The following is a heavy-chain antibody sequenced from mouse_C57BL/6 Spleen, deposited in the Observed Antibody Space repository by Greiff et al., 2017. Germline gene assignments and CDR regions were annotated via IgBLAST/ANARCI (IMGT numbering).Heavy chain of an antibody. V-gene: IGHV7-3*01. J-gene: IGHJ2*01. CDR2: IRNKANGYTT. CDR1: GFTFTDYY. D-gene: IGHD2-5*01. CDR3: ARYPLYSNDFDY. Sequence: EVQGVESGGGLVQPGGSLSLSCAASGFTFTDYYMSWVRQPPGKALEWLGFIRNKANGYTTEYSATVKGRFTISRDNSQSILYLQMSTLRAEAIATCYSARYPLYSNDFDYWGQGTTLTVSS.